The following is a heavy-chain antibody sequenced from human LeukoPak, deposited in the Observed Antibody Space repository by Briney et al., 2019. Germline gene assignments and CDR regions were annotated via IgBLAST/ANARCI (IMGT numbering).Heavy chain of an antibody. J-gene: IGHJ5*02. CDR2: ISWDGGST. CDR1: GFTFDDFA. CDR3: ARDSSGWYHWFDP. V-gene: IGHV3-43D*03. Sequence: GGSLRLSCAASGFTFDDFAMHWVRQAPGKGLEWVSLISWDGGSTYYTDSVKGRFTISRDNAKNSLYLQMNSLRVEDTAVYYCARDSSGWYHWFDPWGQGTLVIVSS. D-gene: IGHD6-19*01.